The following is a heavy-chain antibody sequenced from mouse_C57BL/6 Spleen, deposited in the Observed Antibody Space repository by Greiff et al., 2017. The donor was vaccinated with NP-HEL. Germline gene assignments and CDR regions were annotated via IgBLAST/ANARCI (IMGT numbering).Heavy chain of an antibody. J-gene: IGHJ3*01. D-gene: IGHD2-2*01. CDR2: ISDGGSYT. CDR3: ARAWGWLRGFAY. CDR1: GFTFSSYA. V-gene: IGHV5-4*03. Sequence: EVKLMESGGGLVKPGGSLKLSCAASGFTFSSYAMSWVRQTPEKRLEWVATISDGGSYTYYPDNVKGRFTISRDNAKNNLYLQMSHLKSEDTAMYYCARAWGWLRGFAYWGQGTLVTVSA.